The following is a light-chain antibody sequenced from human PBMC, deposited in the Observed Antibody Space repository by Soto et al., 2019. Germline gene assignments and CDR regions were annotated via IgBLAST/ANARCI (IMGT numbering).Light chain of an antibody. CDR3: QQSSSPPLT. CDR2: GAS. CDR1: QYIAAY. J-gene: IGKJ4*01. Sequence: DIQTTQSPSSLSASVGDRVTITCRASQYIAAYLNWYQQKPGKAPKLLIYGASSLQSGVPSGFSGSGSGTDFTLTISSLQPEDSATYYCQQSSSPPLTFGGGTKVEIK. V-gene: IGKV1-39*01.